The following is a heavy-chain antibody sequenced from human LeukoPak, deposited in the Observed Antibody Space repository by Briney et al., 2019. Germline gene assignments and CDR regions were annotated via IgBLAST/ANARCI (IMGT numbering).Heavy chain of an antibody. J-gene: IGHJ4*02. V-gene: IGHV4-39*07. CDR3: ARVITMVRGVIIYYFDY. Sequence: ETLSLTCTVSGGSISSSSYYWGWIRQPPGKGPEWIGSIYYSGSTYYNPSLKSRVTISVDTSKNQFSLKLSSVTAADTAVYYCARVITMVRGVIIYYFDYWGQGTLVTVSS. CDR1: GGSISSSSYY. D-gene: IGHD3-10*01. CDR2: IYYSGST.